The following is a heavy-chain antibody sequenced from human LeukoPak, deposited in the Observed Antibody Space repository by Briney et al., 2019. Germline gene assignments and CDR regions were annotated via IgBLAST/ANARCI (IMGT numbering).Heavy chain of an antibody. CDR3: AKVRVGTAHFDY. V-gene: IGHV3-30*18. CDR1: GFTFSNFG. D-gene: IGHD2-15*01. Sequence: EGSLRLSCAASGFTFSNFGMHWVRQAPGKGLEWVVVISHDGSNNNYADFVKGRFTISRDNSKNTLYLQMNSLRPEDTAVYYCAKVRVGTAHFDYWGQGTLVTVSS. J-gene: IGHJ4*02. CDR2: ISHDGSNN.